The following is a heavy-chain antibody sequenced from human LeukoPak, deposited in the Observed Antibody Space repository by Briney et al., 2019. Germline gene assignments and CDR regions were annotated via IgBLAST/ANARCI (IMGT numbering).Heavy chain of an antibody. V-gene: IGHV3-21*01. CDR1: GFTFSSYS. CDR2: ISSSSSYI. CDR3: ARIEAPFVVVPAAPFDY. J-gene: IGHJ4*02. D-gene: IGHD2-2*01. Sequence: GGSLRLSCAASGFTFSSYSMNWIRQAPGKGLEWVSSISSSSSYIYYADSVKGRFTISRDNSKNTLYLQMNSLRAEDTAVYYCARIEAPFVVVPAAPFDYWGQGTLVTVSS.